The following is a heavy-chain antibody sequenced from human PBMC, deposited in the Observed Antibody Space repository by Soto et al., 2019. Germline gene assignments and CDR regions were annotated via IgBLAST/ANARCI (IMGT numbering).Heavy chain of an antibody. J-gene: IGHJ4*02. CDR1: GFTFSSYG. CDR2: SSATGAGT. V-gene: IGHV3-23*01. Sequence: EVQLLESGGGLVQPGGSLRLSCAASGFTFSSYGMTWVRQAPGKGLEWVSFSSATGAGTYYADSVKGRFTISRDNSKNXXXXXXXXXXXXXXXXXXXXXXXXAXXNYGFYSDFWGQGALVIVSS. CDR3: XXXXXAXXNYGFYSDF. D-gene: IGHD3-10*01.